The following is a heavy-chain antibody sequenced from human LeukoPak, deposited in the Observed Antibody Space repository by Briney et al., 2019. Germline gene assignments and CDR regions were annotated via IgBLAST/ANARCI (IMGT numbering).Heavy chain of an antibody. Sequence: GGSLRLSCVVSGIPFSDFYMNWIRQAPGKGLEWISYVSSSSSYTDYAESVKGRFTISRDNAKNSLYLQMNSLRAEDTAVYYCARDRYYGDHTQVDYWGQGTLVTVSS. V-gene: IGHV3-11*06. D-gene: IGHD4-17*01. CDR2: VSSSSSYT. CDR3: ARDRYYGDHTQVDY. J-gene: IGHJ4*02. CDR1: GIPFSDFY.